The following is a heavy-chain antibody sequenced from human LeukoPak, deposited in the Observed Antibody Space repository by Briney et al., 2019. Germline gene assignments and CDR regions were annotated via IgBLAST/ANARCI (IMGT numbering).Heavy chain of an antibody. CDR1: GYTFTGYY. Sequence: GASVKVSCKASGYTFTGYYMHWVRQAPGQGLEWMGRINPNNGGTNCAQKFQGRVTMTGDTSISTAYMELSSLRSDDTAVYYCAGESGSYHGNDYWGQGTLVTVSS. CDR3: AGESGSYHGNDY. V-gene: IGHV1-2*06. D-gene: IGHD1-26*01. CDR2: INPNNGGT. J-gene: IGHJ4*02.